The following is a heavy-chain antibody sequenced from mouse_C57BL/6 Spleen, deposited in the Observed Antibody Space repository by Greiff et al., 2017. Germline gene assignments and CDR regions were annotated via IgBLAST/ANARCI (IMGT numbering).Heavy chain of an antibody. CDR2: IDPENGDT. V-gene: IGHV14-4*01. CDR3: TTGYYYGGSRAWFAY. D-gene: IGHD1-1*01. CDR1: GFNIKDDY. Sequence: EVQLQQSGAELVRPGASVKLSCTASGFNIKDDYMHWVKQRPEQGLEWIGWIDPENGDTEYASKFQGKATITADTSSNTAYLQLSSLTSEDTAVYYCTTGYYYGGSRAWFAYWGQGTLVTVSA. J-gene: IGHJ3*01.